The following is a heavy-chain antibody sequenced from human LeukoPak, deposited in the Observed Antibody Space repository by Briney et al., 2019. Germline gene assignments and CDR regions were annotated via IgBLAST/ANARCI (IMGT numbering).Heavy chain of an antibody. J-gene: IGHJ4*02. CDR1: GFTYSNYW. Sequence: GGSLRLSCAASGFTYSNYWMSWVRQAPGKGLEWVANIKQDGSEKYYVDSVKGQFTISRDNAKNSPYLQMNSLRAEDTAVYYCARQQPPFDYWGQGTLVTVSS. CDR2: IKQDGSEK. D-gene: IGHD1/OR15-1a*01. CDR3: ARQQPPFDY. V-gene: IGHV3-7*05.